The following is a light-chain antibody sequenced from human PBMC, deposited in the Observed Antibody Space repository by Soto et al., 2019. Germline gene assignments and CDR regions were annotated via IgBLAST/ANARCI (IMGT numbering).Light chain of an antibody. Sequence: QSALTQPRSVSGSPGQSVTISCTGASSDVGGYNFVSWYQQQPGKAPKLLIYDVTIRTSGVSDRFSGSKSGNTASLTISGLQAEDDADYFCCSYGGSYTSFVFGTGTKLTVL. CDR2: DVT. V-gene: IGLV2-11*01. CDR3: CSYGGSYTSFV. J-gene: IGLJ2*01. CDR1: SSDVGGYNF.